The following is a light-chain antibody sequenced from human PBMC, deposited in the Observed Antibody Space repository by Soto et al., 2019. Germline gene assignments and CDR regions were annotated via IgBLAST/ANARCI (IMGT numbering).Light chain of an antibody. V-gene: IGKV1-5*03. J-gene: IGKJ1*01. Sequence: DIQLTHSPSTLSASIGDRVTITCRASPSKGSLLAWYQQRPGKAPNVLIYTASKLERGLPSRFSCSGSETEFTLTISSLQPEYFATYYFQQCSTFPWTFGQGTKVEL. CDR1: PSKGSL. CDR2: TAS. CDR3: QQCSTFPWT.